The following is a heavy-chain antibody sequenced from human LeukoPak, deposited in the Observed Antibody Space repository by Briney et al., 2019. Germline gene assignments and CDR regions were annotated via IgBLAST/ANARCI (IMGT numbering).Heavy chain of an antibody. V-gene: IGHV3-53*01. Sequence: GGSLRLSCAASGFTFSTYWMHWVRQAPGKGLEWVSVTYSGGRTYYEDSVKGRFTISRDNSKNTLYLQMNSLRAEDTAVYYCARVYYGSGSLHYYYYYMDVWGKGTTVTISS. CDR2: TYSGGRT. CDR3: ARVYYGSGSLHYYYYYMDV. D-gene: IGHD3-10*01. J-gene: IGHJ6*03. CDR1: GFTFSTYW.